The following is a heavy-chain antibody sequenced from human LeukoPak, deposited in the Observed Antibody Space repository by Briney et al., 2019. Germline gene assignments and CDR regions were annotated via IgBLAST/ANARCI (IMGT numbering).Heavy chain of an antibody. CDR3: ARDRHKYNYDGSGYPPY. CDR2: INHSGST. D-gene: IGHD3-22*01. J-gene: IGHJ4*02. Sequence: SETLSLTCAVYGGSFSGYYWSWIRQPPGKGLEWIGEINHSGSTNYNPSLKSQVTISVDTSKNQFSLKLSSVTAADTAVYYCARDRHKYNYDGSGYPPYWGQGTLVTVSS. CDR1: GGSFSGYY. V-gene: IGHV4-34*01.